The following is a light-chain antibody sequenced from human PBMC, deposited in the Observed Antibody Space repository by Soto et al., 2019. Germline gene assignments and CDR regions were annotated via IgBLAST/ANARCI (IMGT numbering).Light chain of an antibody. CDR2: AAS. CDR1: QNIANY. J-gene: IGKJ5*01. Sequence: DHHRSQTPSYLSASRGARVLGARRKSQNIANYLNWYQQKPGKAPKVLIYAASRLQSGVPSRFSGSGSGTDFTLTISSLQPEDFAIYYCQQSYSTPPSTFAQGTRLEIK. V-gene: IGKV1-39*01. CDR3: QQSYSTPPST.